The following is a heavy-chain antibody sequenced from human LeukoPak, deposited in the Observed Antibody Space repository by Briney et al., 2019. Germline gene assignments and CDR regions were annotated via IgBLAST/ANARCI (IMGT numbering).Heavy chain of an antibody. CDR2: IKPDGSEK. J-gene: IGHJ4*02. D-gene: IGHD1-26*01. Sequence: GGSLRLSCAASAFTLSSDWMTWVRQAPGKGLEWVATIKPDGSEKNYVDSLKGRFTISRDNARNSVYLQMNSLRVEDTAVYHCAVDKSWSFPLWGQGTLVTVSS. V-gene: IGHV3-7*01. CDR3: AVDKSWSFPL. CDR1: AFTLSSDW.